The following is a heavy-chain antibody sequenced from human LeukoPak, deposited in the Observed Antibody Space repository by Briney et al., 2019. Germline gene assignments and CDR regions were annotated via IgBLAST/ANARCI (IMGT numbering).Heavy chain of an antibody. V-gene: IGHV3-7*01. Sequence: GGSLRLSCAASGFTFSDFWMNWVRQAPGKWLEWVASITQDGSEKYYVDSVKGRFSISRDNAKNSLHLQMNSLRAEDTAVYYCARDHTADGLVCDYWGQGILVTVSS. CDR3: ARDHTADGLVCDY. CDR2: ITQDGSEK. CDR1: GFTFSDFW. D-gene: IGHD5-18*01. J-gene: IGHJ4*02.